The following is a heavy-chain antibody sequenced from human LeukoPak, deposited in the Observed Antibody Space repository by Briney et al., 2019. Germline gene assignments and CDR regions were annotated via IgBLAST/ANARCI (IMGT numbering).Heavy chain of an antibody. D-gene: IGHD2-8*01. CDR1: GGSISSSSYY. CDR3: ASSGHCNNGFCRDVGYMDV. Sequence: PSETLSLTCTVSGGSISSSSYYWGWIRQPPGKRLEWIGYISYSGNTNYNPSLKSRVTISVNTSKNQFSLKLSSVTAADTAVYYCASSGHCNNGFCRDVGYMDVWGKGTTVTVSS. J-gene: IGHJ6*03. V-gene: IGHV4-61*05. CDR2: ISYSGNT.